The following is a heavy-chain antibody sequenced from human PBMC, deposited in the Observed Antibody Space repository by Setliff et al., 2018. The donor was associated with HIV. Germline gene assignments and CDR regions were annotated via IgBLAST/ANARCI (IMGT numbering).Heavy chain of an antibody. CDR3: ASTTYYYDSSGFPFDY. V-gene: IGHV4-4*02. CDR2: IYHSGIT. J-gene: IGHJ4*02. Sequence: ASETLSLTCAVSGGSISSGNWWSWVRQPPGKRLEWIGEIYHSGITNYNPSLKSRVTISVDKSKNQFSLKLSSVTAADTAVYYCASTTYYYDSSGFPFDYWGQGTLVTVSS. CDR1: GGSISSGNW. D-gene: IGHD3-22*01.